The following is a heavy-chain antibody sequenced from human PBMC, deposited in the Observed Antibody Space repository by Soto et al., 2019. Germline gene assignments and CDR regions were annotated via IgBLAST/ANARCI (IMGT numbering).Heavy chain of an antibody. CDR3: AKTHSSGYRMGWFDP. J-gene: IGHJ5*02. Sequence: GESLKISCKGSGYSFTSYWIGWVRQMPGKGLEWMGIIYPGDSDTRYSPSFQGQVTISADKSISTAYLQWSSLKASDTAMYYCAKTHSSGYRMGWFDPWGQGTLVTVSS. CDR1: GYSFTSYW. V-gene: IGHV5-51*01. D-gene: IGHD3-22*01. CDR2: IYPGDSDT.